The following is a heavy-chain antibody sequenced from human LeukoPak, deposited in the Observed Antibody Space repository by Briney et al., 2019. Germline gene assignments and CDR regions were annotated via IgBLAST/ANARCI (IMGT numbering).Heavy chain of an antibody. CDR2: FDPEDGAT. V-gene: IGHV1-24*01. CDR3: ATSTLLRYFDWLYIYGMDV. CDR1: GYTLTELS. Sequence: ASVKVSCKVSGYTLTELSMHWVRQAPGKGLEWMGGFDPEDGATIYAQKFQGRVTMTEDTSTDTAYMELSSLRSEDTAVYYCATSTLLRYFDWLYIYGMDVWGQGTTVTVSS. J-gene: IGHJ6*02. D-gene: IGHD3-9*01.